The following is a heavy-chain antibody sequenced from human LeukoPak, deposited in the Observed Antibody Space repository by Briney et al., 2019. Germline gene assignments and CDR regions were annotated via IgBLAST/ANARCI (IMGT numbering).Heavy chain of an antibody. J-gene: IGHJ2*01. Sequence: GGSLRLSCAASGFTVSGKYMTWVRQAPGKGLEWVSVIYSGGSTYNADSVKGRFTISRDNSKNTLYLQMDSLRAEDTAVYYCARSSYGDWYFDLWGRGTLVTVSS. V-gene: IGHV3-53*01. CDR1: GFTVSGKY. D-gene: IGHD5-18*01. CDR3: ARSSYGDWYFDL. CDR2: IYSGGST.